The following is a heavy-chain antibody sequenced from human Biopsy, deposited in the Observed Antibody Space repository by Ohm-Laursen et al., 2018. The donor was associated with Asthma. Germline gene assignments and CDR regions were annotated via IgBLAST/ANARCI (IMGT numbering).Heavy chain of an antibody. CDR1: GFNFTTYA. V-gene: IGHV3-23*01. CDR3: SREEPTSGWYQGSILR. D-gene: IGHD6-19*01. J-gene: IGHJ4*02. CDR2: ISGSGRSA. Sequence: SLRLSCAASGFNFTTYAIAWIRQAPGRGLEWISAISGSGRSAYYADSVKGQFTISRDNSKNTLYLQMNSLRAEDTAVYYCSREEPTSGWYQGSILRWGQGTLVTVSS.